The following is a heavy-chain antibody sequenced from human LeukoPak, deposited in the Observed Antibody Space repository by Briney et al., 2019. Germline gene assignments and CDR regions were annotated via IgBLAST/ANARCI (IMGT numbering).Heavy chain of an antibody. CDR1: GYTLTELS. J-gene: IGHJ5*02. CDR2: FDPEDGET. Sequence: ASVKVSCKVSGYTLTELSMHWVRQAPGKGLEWMGGFDPEDGETIYAQKFQGRVTMTEDTSTDTAYMELSSLRSEDTAVYYCATAPPNYYDSSGYYLVSWGQGTLVTVSS. D-gene: IGHD3-22*01. CDR3: ATAPPNYYDSSGYYLVS. V-gene: IGHV1-24*01.